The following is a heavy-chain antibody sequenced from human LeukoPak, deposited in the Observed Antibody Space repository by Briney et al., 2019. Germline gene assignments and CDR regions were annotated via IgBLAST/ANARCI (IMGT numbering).Heavy chain of an antibody. J-gene: IGHJ4*02. V-gene: IGHV3-23*01. CDR2: ISGSGDST. D-gene: IGHD2-15*01. CDR3: AKDLVVVAATPGNYFDY. Sequence: PGGSLRLSCAASGFTFSSYAMSWVRQAPGKGLEWVSAISGSGDSTYYADSVKGRFTISRDNSKNTLYLQMNSLRAEDTAVYYCAKDLVVVAATPGNYFDYWGQGTLVTVSS. CDR1: GFTFSSYA.